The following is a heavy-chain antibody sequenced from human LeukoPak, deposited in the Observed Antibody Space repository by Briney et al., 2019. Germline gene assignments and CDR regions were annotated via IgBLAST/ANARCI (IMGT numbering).Heavy chain of an antibody. CDR1: GGSISSYY. Sequence: SETLSLTCTVSGGSISSYYWSWIRQPPGKGLEWIGYIYYSGSTNCNPSVKSRVAMSVDTSKKQFSLKLSSLTAADTAVYYCARGGSAVIAPYAFDIWGQGTMVTVSS. CDR2: IYYSGST. V-gene: IGHV4-59*01. D-gene: IGHD4-23*01. CDR3: ARGGSAVIAPYAFDI. J-gene: IGHJ3*02.